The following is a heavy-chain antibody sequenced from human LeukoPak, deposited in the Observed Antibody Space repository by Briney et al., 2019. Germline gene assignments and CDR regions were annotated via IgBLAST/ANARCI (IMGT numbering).Heavy chain of an antibody. Sequence: SETLSLTCAVSGGAFSGYYWSWIRQPPGKGLEWIEEINHSGSTNYNPSLKSRVTISLGTSKNQFSLKLSSLTAADTAVYYCARPHSTFFDQDAAYYFDYWGQGALVTDSS. V-gene: IGHV4-34*01. D-gene: IGHD3-3*01. CDR2: INHSGST. J-gene: IGHJ4*02. CDR1: GGAFSGYY. CDR3: ARPHSTFFDQDAAYYFDY.